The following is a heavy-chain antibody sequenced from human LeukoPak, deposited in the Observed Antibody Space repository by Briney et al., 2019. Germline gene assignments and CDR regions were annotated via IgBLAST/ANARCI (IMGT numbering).Heavy chain of an antibody. CDR3: ATKHYDYVKF. D-gene: IGHD3-16*01. CDR1: GYSITSGYY. Sequence: SETLSLTCGVSGYSITSGYYWGWIRQPPGKGLEWIGSFYYTGTTFYNPPLKSRLTISLDTSKNQFSLRLNSVTAADTAKYYCATKHYDYVKFWGQGTLVIVS. CDR2: FYYTGTT. J-gene: IGHJ4*02. V-gene: IGHV4-38-2*01.